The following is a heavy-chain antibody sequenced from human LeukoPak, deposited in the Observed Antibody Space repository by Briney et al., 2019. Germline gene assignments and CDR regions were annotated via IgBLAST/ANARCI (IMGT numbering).Heavy chain of an antibody. CDR3: ARDDPYYYGSDDY. Sequence: GGSLRLSCAASGFTFSSYWMSWVRQAPGKGLEWVSSISSSSSYIYYADSVKGRFTISRDNAKNSLYLQMNSLRAEDTAVYYCARDDPYYYGSDDYWGQGTLVTVSS. J-gene: IGHJ4*02. D-gene: IGHD3-10*01. CDR1: GFTFSSYW. CDR2: ISSSSSYI. V-gene: IGHV3-21*01.